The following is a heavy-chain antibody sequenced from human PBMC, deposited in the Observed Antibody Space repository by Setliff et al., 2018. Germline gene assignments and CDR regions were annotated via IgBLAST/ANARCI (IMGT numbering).Heavy chain of an antibody. Sequence: PSETLSLTCTVSGDSISTYYWSWIRRPAGKGPEWIGHIYASWSTNYNPSLKSRVTISLDTSKNQFSLKLSSVTAADTAVYYCVRMSGFLYMDVWGKGTTVTVSS. D-gene: IGHD3-3*01. J-gene: IGHJ6*03. CDR2: IYASWST. V-gene: IGHV4-4*07. CDR1: GDSISTYY. CDR3: VRMSGFLYMDV.